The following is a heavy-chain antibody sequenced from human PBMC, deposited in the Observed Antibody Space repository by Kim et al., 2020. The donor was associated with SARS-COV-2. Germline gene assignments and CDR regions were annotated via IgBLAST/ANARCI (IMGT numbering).Heavy chain of an antibody. J-gene: IGHJ4*02. CDR1: GFTFSSYG. D-gene: IGHD6-19*01. CDR2: IWYDGSNK. V-gene: IGHV3-33*01. Sequence: GGSLRLSCAASGFTFSSYGMHWVRQAPGKGLEWVAVIWYDGSNKYYADSVKGRFTISRDNSKNTLYLQMNSLRAEDTAVYYCARDGRPYSSGWIQVGYWGQGTLVTVSS. CDR3: ARDGRPYSSGWIQVGY.